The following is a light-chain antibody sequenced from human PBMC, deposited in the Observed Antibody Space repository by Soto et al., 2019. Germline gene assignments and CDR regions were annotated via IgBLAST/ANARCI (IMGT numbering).Light chain of an antibody. CDR3: TSYVGNDIWV. Sequence: QSALTQPPSASGSPGXSXTISCTGTSSDVGAYKYVSWYQQYPGKAPKLMIYEVTKRPSGVPDRFSGSKSGNTASLTVSGLQAEDEADYYCTSYVGNDIWVFGGGTKLTVL. V-gene: IGLV2-8*01. J-gene: IGLJ3*02. CDR1: SSDVGAYKY. CDR2: EVT.